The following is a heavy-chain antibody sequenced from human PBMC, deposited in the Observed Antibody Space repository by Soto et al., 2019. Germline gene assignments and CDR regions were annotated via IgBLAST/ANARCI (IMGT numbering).Heavy chain of an antibody. CDR1: GFTFSNYY. CDR2: INSRGSIT. V-gene: IGHV3-48*01. D-gene: IGHD3-22*01. CDR3: AKANYYDRSGFEY. Sequence: PGGSLRLSCAASGFTFSNYYMNWVRQAPGKGPEWLAYINSRGSITYYADSVKGRFTISRDNSKNTLYLQMDSLRAEDTAVYYCAKANYYDRSGFEYWGQGTLVTVSS. J-gene: IGHJ4*02.